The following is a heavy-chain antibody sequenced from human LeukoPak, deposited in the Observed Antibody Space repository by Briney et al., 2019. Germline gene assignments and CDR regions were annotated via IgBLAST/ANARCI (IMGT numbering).Heavy chain of an antibody. D-gene: IGHD6-19*01. CDR3: ARVGGLAVAGTWWYFDL. CDR2: IYYSGST. Sequence: SETLSLTCTVSGGSISSYYWSWIRQPPGKGLEWIGYIYYSGSTNYNPSLKSRVTISVDTSKNQFSLKLSSVTAADTAVYYCARVGGLAVAGTWWYFDLWGRGTLVTVSS. CDR1: GGSISSYY. J-gene: IGHJ2*01. V-gene: IGHV4-59*12.